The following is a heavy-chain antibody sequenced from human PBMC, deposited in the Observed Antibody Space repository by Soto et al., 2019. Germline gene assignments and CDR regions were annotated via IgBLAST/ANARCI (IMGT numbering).Heavy chain of an antibody. CDR3: AAAPHYYDSSGYLYYYYGMDV. D-gene: IGHD3-22*01. J-gene: IGHJ6*02. CDR2: IVVGSGNT. Sequence: SVKVSCKASGFTFTSSAVQWVRQARGQRLEWIGWIVVGSGNTNYAQKFQERVTITRDMSTSTAYMELSSLRSEDTAVYCCAAAPHYYDSSGYLYYYYGMDVWGQGTTVTVSS. V-gene: IGHV1-58*01. CDR1: GFTFTSSA.